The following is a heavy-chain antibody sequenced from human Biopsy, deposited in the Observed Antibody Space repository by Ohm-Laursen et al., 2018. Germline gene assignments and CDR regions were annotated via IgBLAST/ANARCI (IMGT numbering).Heavy chain of an antibody. J-gene: IGHJ4*02. Sequence: SETLSLTCTVSGYSISSDFYWGWIRQTPGKGLEWIGSISHSGSAYYNPSLKSRVTLSIDTSKNQFFLKVNSVTAADTAVYFCARDSRGGHLNTTLITGKNLDSWGQGILVTVSS. V-gene: IGHV4-38-2*02. CDR1: GYSISSDFY. CDR2: ISHSGSA. CDR3: ARDSRGGHLNTTLITGKNLDS. D-gene: IGHD3-16*01.